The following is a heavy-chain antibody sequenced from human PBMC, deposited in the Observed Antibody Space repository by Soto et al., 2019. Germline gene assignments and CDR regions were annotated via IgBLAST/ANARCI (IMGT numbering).Heavy chain of an antibody. CDR3: ARISQSDFWSGYYYFFDY. CDR1: GYTFTDYG. V-gene: IGHV1-18*01. Sequence: QVHLVQSGDEVEKPGASVKVSCKASGYTFTDYGISWVRQAPGQGLQWMGWITAFNGNTKYAQQFQGRVTMTTDTSTSTAYMELRSLESDDTAVYYCARISQSDFWSGYYYFFDYWGQGTLVTVSS. CDR2: ITAFNGNT. D-gene: IGHD3-3*01. J-gene: IGHJ4*02.